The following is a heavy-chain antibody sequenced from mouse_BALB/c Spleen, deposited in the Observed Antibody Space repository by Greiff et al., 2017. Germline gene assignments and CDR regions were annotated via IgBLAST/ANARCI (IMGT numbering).Heavy chain of an antibody. CDR1: GYSFTSDYA. CDR3: ARADLGYFDY. D-gene: IGHD4-1*01. J-gene: IGHJ2*01. Sequence: EVQLVESGPGLVKPSQSLSLTCTATGYSFTSDYAWYWLRQSPGNNLEVLVNISYSGSTCYNPSLKSRISITRDTAKNPFFLQLNSVTTEDTATYYCARADLGYFDYWGQGTTLTVSS. V-gene: IGHV3-2*02. CDR2: ISYSGST.